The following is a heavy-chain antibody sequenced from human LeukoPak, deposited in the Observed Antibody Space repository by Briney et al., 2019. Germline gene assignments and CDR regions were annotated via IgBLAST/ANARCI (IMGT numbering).Heavy chain of an antibody. CDR3: GTPTGFWSGYHY. D-gene: IGHD3-3*01. CDR1: GFTFSSYW. CDR2: INSDGSST. J-gene: IGHJ4*02. V-gene: IGHV3-74*01. Sequence: GGSLRLSCAASGFTFSSYWMHWVRQAPGKGLVWVSRINSDGSSTSYADSVKGRFTISRDNAKNTLYLQMNSLRAEDTAVYYCGTPTGFWSGYHYWGQGTLVTVSS.